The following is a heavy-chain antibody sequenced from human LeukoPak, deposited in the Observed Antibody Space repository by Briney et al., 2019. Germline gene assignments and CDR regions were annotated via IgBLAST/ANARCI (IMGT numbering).Heavy chain of an antibody. CDR1: GFTFSSYS. D-gene: IGHD2-21*01. J-gene: IGHJ6*02. V-gene: IGHV3-21*01. CDR2: ISSSSSYI. CDR3: ARGSVVGMDV. Sequence: PGGSLRLSCAASGFTFSSYSMNWVRQAPGKGLEWVSSISSSSSYIYYADSVKGRFTISRDNAKNSLYLQLNSLRAEDTAVYYCARGSVVGMDVWGQGTTVTVSS.